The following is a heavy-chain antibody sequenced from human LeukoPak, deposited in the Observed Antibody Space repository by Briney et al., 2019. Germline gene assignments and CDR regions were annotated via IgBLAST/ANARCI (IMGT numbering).Heavy chain of an antibody. D-gene: IGHD3-10*01. Sequence: PGGSLRLSCAASGFTFSSYAMSWVRQAPGKGLEWVSAISGSVDSTYYADSVKGRFTISRDNSKNTVYLQMNGLRAEDTAVYYCARESGLLWFGDVWGQGTTVTVSS. V-gene: IGHV3-23*01. CDR1: GFTFSSYA. CDR2: ISGSVDST. J-gene: IGHJ6*02. CDR3: ARESGLLWFGDV.